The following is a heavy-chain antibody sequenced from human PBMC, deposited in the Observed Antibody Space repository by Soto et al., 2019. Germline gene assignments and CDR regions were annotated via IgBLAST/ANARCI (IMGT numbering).Heavy chain of an antibody. J-gene: IGHJ6*02. Sequence: GGSLRLSCAASGFTFSSYGMHWVRQAPGKGLEWVAVISYDGSNKYYADSVKGRFTISRDNSKNTLYLQMNSLRAEDTAVYYCAKDYKNCSGGSCYPYYYYYYGKDVWGQGTTVTVSS. CDR1: GFTFSSYG. D-gene: IGHD2-15*01. V-gene: IGHV3-30*18. CDR3: AKDYKNCSGGSCYPYYYYYYGKDV. CDR2: ISYDGSNK.